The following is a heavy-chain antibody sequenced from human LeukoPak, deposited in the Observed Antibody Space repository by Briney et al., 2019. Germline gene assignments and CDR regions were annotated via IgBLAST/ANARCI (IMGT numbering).Heavy chain of an antibody. J-gene: IGHJ4*02. D-gene: IGHD2-2*01. CDR1: GYTFSTYA. CDR2: INGGDGHT. CDR3: ARSYIVVVPAVYFDY. V-gene: IGHV1-3*01. Sequence: ASVKVSCKASGYTFSTYAIQWVRQAPGQRLEWVGWINGGDGHTKYSQKFQGRVTITRYTSASTAYMELSSLRSEDTAVYYCARSYIVVVPAVYFDYWGQGTLVTVSS.